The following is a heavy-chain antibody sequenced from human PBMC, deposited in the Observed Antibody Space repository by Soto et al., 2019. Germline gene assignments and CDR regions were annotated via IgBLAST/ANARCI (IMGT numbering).Heavy chain of an antibody. CDR3: AQEAMGSHFDY. D-gene: IGHD5-18*01. CDR2: ISGSGGST. V-gene: IGHV3-23*01. J-gene: IGHJ4*02. Sequence: GGSLRLSCAASWFTFCNHALSWVRQAPGKGLEWVSAISGSGGSTYYADSVKGRFTISRDNSKNTLYLQMNSLRAEDTAVYYCAQEAMGSHFDYWGQGTLVTVSS. CDR1: WFTFCNHA.